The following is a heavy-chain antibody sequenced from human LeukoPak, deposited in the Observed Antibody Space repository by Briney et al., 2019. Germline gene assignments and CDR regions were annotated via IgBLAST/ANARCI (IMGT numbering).Heavy chain of an antibody. CDR1: GGSFSGYQ. V-gene: IGHV4-34*01. Sequence: ASETLSLTCAVYGGSFSGYQWNWIRQPPGKGLEWIGEINHGGSADYNPSLKSRVTISIDTSKNQFSLKLSSVTAADTAVYYCARPGQLGTLYYGMDVWGQGTTITVSS. D-gene: IGHD7-27*01. CDR2: INHGGSA. CDR3: ARPGQLGTLYYGMDV. J-gene: IGHJ6*02.